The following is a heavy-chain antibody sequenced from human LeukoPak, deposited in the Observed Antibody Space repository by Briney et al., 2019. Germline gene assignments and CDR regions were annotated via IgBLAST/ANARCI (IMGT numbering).Heavy chain of an antibody. D-gene: IGHD6-6*01. V-gene: IGHV3-64*01. J-gene: IGHJ4*02. Sequence: GGSLRLSCAASGFTFSSYARHSVCQAPGRGLEYVSAISSNGGSTSYANSVRGRLTISRDNSKTTLYLKMGSLRAEDMAVYYCAREASIVVRCSDYWGQGTLLTVSS. CDR3: AREASIVVRCSDY. CDR1: GFTFSSYA. CDR2: ISSNGGST.